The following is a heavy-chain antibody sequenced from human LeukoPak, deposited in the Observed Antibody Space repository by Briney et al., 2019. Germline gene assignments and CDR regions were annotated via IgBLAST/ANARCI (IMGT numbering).Heavy chain of an antibody. Sequence: GGSLRLSCAASGFTFSSYAMHWVRQAPGKGLEWVAVISYDGSNKYYADSVKGRFTISRDNSKNTLYLQMNSLRAEDTAVYYCARDGAQLRYYDYWGQGTLVTVSS. CDR2: ISYDGSNK. J-gene: IGHJ4*02. V-gene: IGHV3-30-3*01. CDR1: GFTFSSYA. CDR3: ARDGAQLRYYDY. D-gene: IGHD4/OR15-4a*01.